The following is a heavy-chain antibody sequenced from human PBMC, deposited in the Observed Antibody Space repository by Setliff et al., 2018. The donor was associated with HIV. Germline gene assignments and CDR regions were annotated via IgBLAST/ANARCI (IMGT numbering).Heavy chain of an antibody. J-gene: IGHJ6*03. Sequence: PSETLSLTCTVSGGSMSSYYWSWIRQPPGKGLEWIGYIYYSGSTNYNPSLKSRVTISVDTSKSQFSLKLSSVTAADTAVYYCARGGYSYGYYYYYYMDVWGKGTTVTVSS. CDR2: IYYSGST. CDR1: GGSMSSYY. D-gene: IGHD5-18*01. V-gene: IGHV4-59*08. CDR3: ARGGYSYGYYYYYYMDV.